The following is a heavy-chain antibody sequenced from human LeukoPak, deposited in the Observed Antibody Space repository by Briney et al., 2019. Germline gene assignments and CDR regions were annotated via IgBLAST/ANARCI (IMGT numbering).Heavy chain of an antibody. CDR2: IYFSGST. CDR1: GVSITSFY. CDR3: VSTGYCIGGSCYSNYFDH. J-gene: IGHJ4*02. D-gene: IGHD2-15*01. V-gene: IGHV4-59*08. Sequence: SETLSLTCTVSGVSITSFYWSWIRQPPGKGLEWIGYIYFSGSTNYNPSLKSRVTVSRDTTKNQVSLKLSSVSAADTAVYYCVSTGYCIGGSCYSNYFDHWGQGTLVTVSS.